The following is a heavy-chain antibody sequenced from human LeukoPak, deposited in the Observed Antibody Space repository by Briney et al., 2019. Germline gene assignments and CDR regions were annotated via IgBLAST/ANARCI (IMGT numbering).Heavy chain of an antibody. CDR3: AREGQTGDPYFDS. CDR2: IFYSGST. D-gene: IGHD7-27*01. Sequence: SEALSLTCAVSGGSISNNYFWGWIRQPPGKGLEWIGSIFYSGSTSYNPSLKSRVTISVDTSKNQFSLKLSSVTAADTAVYFCAREGQTGDPYFDSWGQGTLVTVSS. CDR1: GGSISNNYF. V-gene: IGHV4-39*07. J-gene: IGHJ4*02.